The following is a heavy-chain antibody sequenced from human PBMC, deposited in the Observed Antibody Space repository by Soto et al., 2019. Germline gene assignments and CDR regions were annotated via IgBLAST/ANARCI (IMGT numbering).Heavy chain of an antibody. CDR3: ARRGYSFWGGAGLHGMDV. CDR2: IYYSGST. V-gene: IGHV4-39*01. D-gene: IGHD5-18*01. J-gene: IGHJ6*04. Sequence: SETLSLTCTVSGGSISSSSYYWGWIRQPPGKGLEWIGSIYYSGSTYYNPSLKSRVTISVDTSKNQFSLKLSPVTAADTAVYYCARRGYSFWGGAGLHGMDVWGKGTTVTAPQ. CDR1: GGSISSSSYY.